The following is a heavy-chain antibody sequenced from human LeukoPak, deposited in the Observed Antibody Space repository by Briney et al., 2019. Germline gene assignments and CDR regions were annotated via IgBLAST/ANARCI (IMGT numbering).Heavy chain of an antibody. CDR1: EFTFSSYA. CDR3: AKDFIAMVGYMDV. CDR2: ISGSGGST. D-gene: IGHD6-19*01. V-gene: IGHV3-23*01. Sequence: GGSLRLSCAASEFTFSSYAMTWVRQAPGKGVEWVSAISGSGGSTYYADSVKGRFTISRENSKNTLYLQMTSLRAEDTAMYYCAKDFIAMVGYMDVWGKGTTVTVS. J-gene: IGHJ6*03.